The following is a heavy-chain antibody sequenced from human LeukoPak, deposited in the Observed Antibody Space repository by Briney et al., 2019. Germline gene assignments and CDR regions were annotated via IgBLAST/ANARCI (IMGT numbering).Heavy chain of an antibody. D-gene: IGHD5/OR15-5a*01. CDR2: ISGSGGST. Sequence: GGSLRLSCAASGFTFSSYAMSWVRQAPGKGLEWVSAISGSGGSTYYADSVKGRFTISRDNSKNMLYLQMNSLRVDDTAVYYCARGRNSLYDFDYWGQGTLVTVSS. CDR3: ARGRNSLYDFDY. J-gene: IGHJ4*02. CDR1: GFTFSSYA. V-gene: IGHV3-23*01.